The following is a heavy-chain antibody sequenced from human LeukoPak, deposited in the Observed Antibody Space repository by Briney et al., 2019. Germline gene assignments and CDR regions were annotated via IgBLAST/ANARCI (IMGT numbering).Heavy chain of an antibody. Sequence: GGSLRLSCAASGFTFSSYSMNWVRQAPGKGLEWVSSISSSSSYIYYADSVKGRFTISRDNAKNSLYLQMNSLRAEDTAVYYCARGAGAVTPQNRAFDYWGQGTLVTVPS. J-gene: IGHJ4*02. D-gene: IGHD1-14*01. CDR1: GFTFSSYS. CDR2: ISSSSSYI. CDR3: ARGAGAVTPQNRAFDY. V-gene: IGHV3-21*01.